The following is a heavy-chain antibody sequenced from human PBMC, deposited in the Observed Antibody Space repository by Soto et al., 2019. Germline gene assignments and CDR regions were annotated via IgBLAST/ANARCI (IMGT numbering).Heavy chain of an antibody. J-gene: IGHJ4*02. CDR3: AKGSAGYDSSGYSLGLDY. CDR2: ISYDGSNK. D-gene: IGHD3-22*01. CDR1: GFTFSSYG. Sequence: GSLRLSCAASGFTFSSYGMHWVRQAPGKGLEWVAVISYDGSNKYYADSVKGRFTISRDNSKNTLYLQMNSLRAEDTAVYDCAKGSAGYDSSGYSLGLDYWGQGTLVTVSS. V-gene: IGHV3-30*18.